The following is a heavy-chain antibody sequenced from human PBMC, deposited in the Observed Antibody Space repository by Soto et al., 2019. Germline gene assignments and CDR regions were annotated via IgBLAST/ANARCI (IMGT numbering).Heavy chain of an antibody. J-gene: IGHJ6*02. V-gene: IGHV3-73*01. Sequence: PGGSLRLSCAASGFTFSGSAMHWVRQASGKGLGWVGRIRSKANSYATAYAASVKGRFTISRDDSKNTAYLQMNSLKTEDTAVYYCTRQRELFYYYYGMDVWGQGTTVTVSS. D-gene: IGHD3-10*01. CDR1: GFTFSGSA. CDR2: IRSKANSYAT. CDR3: TRQRELFYYYYGMDV.